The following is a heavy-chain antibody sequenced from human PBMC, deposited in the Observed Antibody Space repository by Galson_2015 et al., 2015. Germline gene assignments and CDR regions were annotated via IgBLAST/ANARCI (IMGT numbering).Heavy chain of an antibody. CDR1: GFTFSDYY. Sequence: SLRLSCAASGFTFSDYYMSWIRQAPGKGLEWVSYISSSGSTIYYADSVKGRFTISRDNAKNSLYLQMNSLRAEDTAVYYCARRSRIVVVPAATGYYYYMDVWGKGTTVTVSS. CDR2: ISSSGSTI. J-gene: IGHJ6*03. V-gene: IGHV3-11*01. D-gene: IGHD2-2*01. CDR3: ARRSRIVVVPAATGYYYYMDV.